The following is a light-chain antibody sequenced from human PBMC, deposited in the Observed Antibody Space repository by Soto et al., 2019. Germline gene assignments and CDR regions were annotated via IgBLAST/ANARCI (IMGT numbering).Light chain of an antibody. V-gene: IGLV4-69*01. CDR1: SGHSNYA. CDR2: LNSDGSH. Sequence: QLVLTQSPSASASLGASVKLTCNLSSGHSNYAIAWHQQQPEKGPRYLMKLNSDGSHSKGDGIPDRFSGSSSGAERYLTVSSLQSEDEADYYCQTWGTGIQVFGGGTKLTVL. J-gene: IGLJ2*01. CDR3: QTWGTGIQV.